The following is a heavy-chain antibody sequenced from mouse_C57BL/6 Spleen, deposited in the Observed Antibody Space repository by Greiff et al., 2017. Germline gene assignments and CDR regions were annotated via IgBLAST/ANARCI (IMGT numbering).Heavy chain of an antibody. CDR3: ARAYYSQREAMDY. V-gene: IGHV1-22*01. J-gene: IGHJ4*01. CDR2: INPNNGGT. Sequence: VQLQQSGPELVKPGASVKMSCKASGYTFTDYNMHWVKQSHGKSLEWIGYINPNNGGTSYNQKFKGKATLTVNKSSSTAYMELRSLTSEDSAVYYCARAYYSQREAMDYWGQGTSVTVSS. CDR1: GYTFTDYN. D-gene: IGHD2-12*01.